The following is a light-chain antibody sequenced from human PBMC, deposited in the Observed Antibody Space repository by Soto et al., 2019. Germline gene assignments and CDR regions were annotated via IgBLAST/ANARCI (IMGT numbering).Light chain of an antibody. CDR3: LQESNYPLT. Sequence: IQMTQSPSSLSASVGDRVTITCRASQGVRDDVGWYQQKPGKAPKLLIYSASTLQSGVPSRFSGSGSGTDFTLPTSGRQPEDFATYYCLQESNYPLTFGGGTKVEI. CDR2: SAS. J-gene: IGKJ4*01. V-gene: IGKV1-6*01. CDR1: QGVRDD.